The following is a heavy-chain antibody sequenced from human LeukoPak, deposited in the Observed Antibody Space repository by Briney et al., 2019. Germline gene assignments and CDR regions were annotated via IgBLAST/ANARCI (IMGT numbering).Heavy chain of an antibody. CDR1: GGTFSSYA. CDR2: IIPIFGTA. D-gene: IGHD5-18*01. Sequence: ASVKVSCKASGGTFSSYAISWVRQAPGRGLEWMGGIIPIFGTANYAQKFQGRVTITADKSTSTAYMELSSLRSEDTAVYYCARGGVDTAMATADWFDPWGQGTLVTVSS. CDR3: ARGGVDTAMATADWFDP. V-gene: IGHV1-69*06. J-gene: IGHJ5*02.